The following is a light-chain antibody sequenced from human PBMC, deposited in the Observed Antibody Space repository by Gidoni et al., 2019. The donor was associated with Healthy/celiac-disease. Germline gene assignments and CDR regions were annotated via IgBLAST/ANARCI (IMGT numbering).Light chain of an antibody. Sequence: EIVMPQSPATLAVSPGERATLSCRASQSVSSNLAWYQQKPGQAPRLLIYGASTRVTGIPARSSGSGSGTEFTLTISILQSEDFAFYYCQQYNNWPPLTFGGGTQVEIK. CDR2: GAS. V-gene: IGKV3-15*01. J-gene: IGKJ4*01. CDR1: QSVSSN. CDR3: QQYNNWPPLT.